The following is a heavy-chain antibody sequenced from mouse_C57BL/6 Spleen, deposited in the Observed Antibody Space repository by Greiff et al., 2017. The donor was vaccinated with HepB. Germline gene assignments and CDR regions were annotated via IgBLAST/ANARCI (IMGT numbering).Heavy chain of an antibody. J-gene: IGHJ3*01. V-gene: IGHV1-66*01. Sequence: QVQLQQSGPELVKPGASVKISCKASGYSFTSYYIHWVKQRPGQGLEWIGWIYPGSGNTKYNEKFKGKATLTADTSSSTAYMQLSSLTSEDSAVYYCASWDGYWFAYWGQGTLVTVSA. CDR2: IYPGSGNT. CDR3: ASWDGYWFAY. CDR1: GYSFTSYY. D-gene: IGHD2-3*01.